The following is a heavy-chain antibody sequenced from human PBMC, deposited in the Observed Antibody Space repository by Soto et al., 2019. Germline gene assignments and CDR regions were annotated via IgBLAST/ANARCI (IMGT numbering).Heavy chain of an antibody. CDR3: ARYGSSTGDFNY. Sequence: SETLSLTCTVSGGSISSSSYYWGWIRQPPGKGLEWIGIIYYSGTTYYNPSLKSRVTISVDTSKNQFSLKLSSMTAADTAVYYCARYGSSTGDFNYWGQGTLVTVSS. D-gene: IGHD6-6*01. CDR1: GGSISSSSYY. V-gene: IGHV4-39*01. CDR2: IYYSGTT. J-gene: IGHJ4*02.